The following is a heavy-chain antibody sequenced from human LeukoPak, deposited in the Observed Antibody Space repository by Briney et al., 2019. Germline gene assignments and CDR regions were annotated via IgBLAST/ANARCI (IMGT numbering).Heavy chain of an antibody. J-gene: IGHJ4*02. Sequence: PSETLSLTCLVSGGSFSNYYWTWIRQPPWKGLEWIGEINHSGSTNYNPSLKSRVTISVDTSKNQFSLKLSSVTAADTAVYYCARGLSAIVYWGQGTLVTVSS. D-gene: IGHD2-15*01. V-gene: IGHV4-34*01. CDR2: INHSGST. CDR3: ARGLSAIVY. CDR1: GGSFSNYY.